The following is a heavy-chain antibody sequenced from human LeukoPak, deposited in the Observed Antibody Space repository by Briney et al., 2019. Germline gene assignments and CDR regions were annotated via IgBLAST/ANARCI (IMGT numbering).Heavy chain of an antibody. J-gene: IGHJ4*02. CDR3: ARDRSRGFLEWLLAEGEDY. CDR1: GYSISSGYY. Sequence: ASETLSLTCTVSGYSISSGYYWGWIRQPPGKGLEWIGSIYHSGSTYYNPSLKSRVTISVDTSKNQFSLKLSSVTAADTAVYYCARDRSRGFLEWLLAEGEDYWGQGTLVTVSS. CDR2: IYHSGST. V-gene: IGHV4-38-2*02. D-gene: IGHD3-3*01.